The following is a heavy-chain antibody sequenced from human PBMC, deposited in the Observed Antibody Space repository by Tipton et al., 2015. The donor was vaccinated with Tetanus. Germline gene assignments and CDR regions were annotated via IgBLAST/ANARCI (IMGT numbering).Heavy chain of an antibody. CDR3: ARGTREVYDSSGQVSKFDY. Sequence: TLSLTCTVSGGSISSGGYYWSWIRQHPGKGLEWIGYIYYSGSTYYNPSLKSRVTISVDTSKNQFSLKLSSVTAADTAVYYCARGTREVYDSSGQVSKFDYWGQGTLVTVSS. J-gene: IGHJ4*02. CDR1: GGSISSGGYY. D-gene: IGHD3-22*01. V-gene: IGHV4-31*03. CDR2: IYYSGST.